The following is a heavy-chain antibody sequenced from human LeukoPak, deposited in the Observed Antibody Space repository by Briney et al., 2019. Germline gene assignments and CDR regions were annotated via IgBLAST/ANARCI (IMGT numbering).Heavy chain of an antibody. Sequence: PGGSLRLSCAASGFTFSSYAMSWVRQAPGKGLEWVSAISGSGGSTYYADSVKGRFTISRDNSKNTLYLQMNSLRAEDTAVYYCAKDTIGIPLGDSYCSGGSCHTYYFDYWGQGTLVTVSS. J-gene: IGHJ4*02. CDR3: AKDTIGIPLGDSYCSGGSCHTYYFDY. CDR2: ISGSGGST. V-gene: IGHV3-23*01. CDR1: GFTFSSYA. D-gene: IGHD2-15*01.